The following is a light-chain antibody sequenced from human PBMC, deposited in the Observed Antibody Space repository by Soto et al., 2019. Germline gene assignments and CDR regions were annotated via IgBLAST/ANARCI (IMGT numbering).Light chain of an antibody. CDR2: DAS. CDR3: QQRSNWPPT. CDR1: QSFRGL. Sequence: EIVLTQSPGTLSLSPGERATLSCRASQSFRGLLAWYQQKPGQAPRLLIYDASNRATGIQARFSGSGSGTDFTLTIRSLGPEDFAVYYCQQRSNWPPTFGGGTKVDIK. V-gene: IGKV3-11*01. J-gene: IGKJ4*01.